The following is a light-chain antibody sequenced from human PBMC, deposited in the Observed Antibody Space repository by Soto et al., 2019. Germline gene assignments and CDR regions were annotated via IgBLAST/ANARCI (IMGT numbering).Light chain of an antibody. Sequence: QSALTQPASVSGSPGQSITISCTGASSDVGSYNFVSWYQQHPGKAPKLMIYEVNKRPSGVSNRFSASKSGNTASLTISGLEAEDEAYYYCCSYAVTYVVFGGGTKLTVL. V-gene: IGLV2-23*02. J-gene: IGLJ2*01. CDR2: EVN. CDR1: SSDVGSYNF. CDR3: CSYAVTYVV.